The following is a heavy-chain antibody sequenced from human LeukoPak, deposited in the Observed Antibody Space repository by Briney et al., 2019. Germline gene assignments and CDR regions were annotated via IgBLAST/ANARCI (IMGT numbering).Heavy chain of an antibody. Sequence: LGGSLRLSCAASGFTVSSNYMSWVRQAPGKGLEWVSVIYSGGSTYYADSVKGRFTISRDNSKNTLYLQMNSLRAEDTAVYYCAKELGIAAAAQGGYFDYWGQGTLVTVSS. CDR3: AKELGIAAAAQGGYFDY. D-gene: IGHD6-13*01. CDR1: GFTVSSNY. V-gene: IGHV3-66*01. CDR2: IYSGGST. J-gene: IGHJ4*02.